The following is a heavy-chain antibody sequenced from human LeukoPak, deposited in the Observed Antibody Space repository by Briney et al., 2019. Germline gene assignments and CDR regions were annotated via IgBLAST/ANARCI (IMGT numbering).Heavy chain of an antibody. J-gene: IGHJ4*02. D-gene: IGHD3-22*01. CDR2: IYYSGST. Sequence: SETLSLTCTVSGGSISSSSYYWGWIRQPPWKGLEWIGSIYYSGSTYYNPSLKSRVTISVDTSKNQFSLKLSSVTAADTAVYYCARKITYYYDSSGANFDYWGQGTLVTVSS. V-gene: IGHV4-39*01. CDR1: GGSISSSSYY. CDR3: ARKITYYYDSSGANFDY.